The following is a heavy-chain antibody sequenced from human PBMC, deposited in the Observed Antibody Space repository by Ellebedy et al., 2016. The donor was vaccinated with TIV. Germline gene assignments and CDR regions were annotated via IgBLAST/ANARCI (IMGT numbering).Heavy chain of an antibody. CDR2: IYPGDSDT. CDR1: GYSFTSYW. J-gene: IGHJ3*02. Sequence: GESLKISXKGSGYSFTSYWIGWVRQMPGKGLEWMGIIYPGDSDTRYSPSFQGQVTISADKSISTAYLQWSSLKASDTAMYYCARPIDYGDYRVNAFDIWGQGTMVTVSS. CDR3: ARPIDYGDYRVNAFDI. V-gene: IGHV5-51*01. D-gene: IGHD4-17*01.